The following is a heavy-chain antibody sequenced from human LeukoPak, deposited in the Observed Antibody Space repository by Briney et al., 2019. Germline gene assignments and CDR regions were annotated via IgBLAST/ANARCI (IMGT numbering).Heavy chain of an antibody. CDR3: ARGVGPTNFLDY. CDR2: MNPNSGNT. CDR1: GYTFTSYD. V-gene: IGHV1-8*01. Sequence: WASVKVSCKASGYTFTSYDINWVRQATGQGLEWRGWMNPNSGNTGYAQKFQGRVTMTRNTSISTAYMELSSLRSEDTAVYYCARGVGPTNFLDYWGQGTLVTVSS. D-gene: IGHD1-26*01. J-gene: IGHJ4*02.